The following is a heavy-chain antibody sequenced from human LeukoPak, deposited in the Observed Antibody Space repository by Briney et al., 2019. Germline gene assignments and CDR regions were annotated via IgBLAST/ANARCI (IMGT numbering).Heavy chain of an antibody. Sequence: PGGSLRLSCAASGFTFSSCSMNWVRQAPGKGLEWVSSISSSSSYIYYADSVKGRFTISRDNAKNSLYLQMNSLRAEDTAVYYCARDDLVVAAEFDYWGQGTLVTVSS. V-gene: IGHV3-21*01. CDR2: ISSSSSYI. J-gene: IGHJ4*02. CDR1: GFTFSSCS. D-gene: IGHD2-15*01. CDR3: ARDDLVVAAEFDY.